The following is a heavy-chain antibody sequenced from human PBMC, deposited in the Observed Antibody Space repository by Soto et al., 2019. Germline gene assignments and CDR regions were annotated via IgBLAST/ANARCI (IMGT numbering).Heavy chain of an antibody. CDR3: AKDGSGTYYYYMDV. Sequence: VQLVESGGGVVQPGRSLRLSCAASGFTFSSYGMHWVRQAPGKGLEWVAVISYDGSNKYYADSVKGRFTISRDNSKNTLYLQMNSLRAEDTAVYYCAKDGSGTYYYYMDVWGKGTTVTVSS. V-gene: IGHV3-30*18. J-gene: IGHJ6*03. CDR2: ISYDGSNK. D-gene: IGHD6-25*01. CDR1: GFTFSSYG.